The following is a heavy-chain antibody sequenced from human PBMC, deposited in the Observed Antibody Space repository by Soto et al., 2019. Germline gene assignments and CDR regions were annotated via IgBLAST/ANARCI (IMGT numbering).Heavy chain of an antibody. CDR1: GYTFTRHY. Sequence: ASVKVSCKASGYTFTRHYIHWVRQAPGQGLEWMGLINPTGGDTTYAQKFQGRVTMTMDTSTSTVYVEVNRLTYEDTAMVYCAREGHLNGRNWFDPWGQGTLVTVSS. CDR3: AREGHLNGRNWFDP. D-gene: IGHD2-8*01. CDR2: INPTGGDT. V-gene: IGHV1-46*01. J-gene: IGHJ5*01.